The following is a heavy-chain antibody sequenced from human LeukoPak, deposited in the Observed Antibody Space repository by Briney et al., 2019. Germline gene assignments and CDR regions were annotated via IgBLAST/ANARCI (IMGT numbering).Heavy chain of an antibody. V-gene: IGHV3-72*01. CDR1: GFTFTDHY. CDR3: VSSRPSGYPDY. D-gene: IGHD3-22*01. CDR2: TRNKANSYTT. Sequence: GGSLRLSCAASGFTFTDHYMDWVRQTPGKGLEWVGRTRNKANSYTTEYAPSVKGRLSISRDDSNNSLYLQMNSLKTEDTAVYYCVSSRPSGYPDYWGQGTLVTVSS. J-gene: IGHJ4*02.